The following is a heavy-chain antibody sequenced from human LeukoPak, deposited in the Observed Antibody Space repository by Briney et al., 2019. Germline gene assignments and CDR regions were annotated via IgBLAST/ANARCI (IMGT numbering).Heavy chain of an antibody. J-gene: IGHJ4*02. CDR3: ARLSPYLGSGSSAFPDDF. CDR2: INHSGST. CDR1: GGSFSGYY. Sequence: SETLSLTCAVYGGSFSGYYWSWIRQPPGKGLEWIGEINHSGSTNYNPSLKSRVTISVDTSKNQFSVKLSSVTAADTAVYFCARLSPYLGSGSSAFPDDFWGQGTLVTVSS. V-gene: IGHV4-34*01. D-gene: IGHD3-10*01.